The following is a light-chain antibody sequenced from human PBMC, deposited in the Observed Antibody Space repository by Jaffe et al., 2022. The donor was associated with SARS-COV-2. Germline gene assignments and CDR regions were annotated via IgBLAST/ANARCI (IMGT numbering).Light chain of an antibody. CDR1: RSVLYSFNNKNY. CDR2: WAS. J-gene: IGKJ2*01. V-gene: IGKV4-1*01. Sequence: DFVMTQSPDSLAVSLGERATINCKSSRSVLYSFNNKNYLAWYQQKPGQPPKLLISWASTRESGVPDRFSGSGSGTDFTLTISSLQAEDVAVYFCQQFYGTPPYTFGQGTKLEIK. CDR3: QQFYGTPPYT.